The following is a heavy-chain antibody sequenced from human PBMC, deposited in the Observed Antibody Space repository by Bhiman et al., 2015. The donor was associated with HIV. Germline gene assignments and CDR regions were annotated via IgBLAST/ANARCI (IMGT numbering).Heavy chain of an antibody. CDR3: ASSQGSGEGAFDI. D-gene: IGHD2-21*01. V-gene: IGHV3-7*05. J-gene: IGHJ3*02. CDR2: INPDGSDK. CDR1: GFTFGSAW. Sequence: EVRLVESGGALVQPGESLRLSCTTSGFTFGSAWMAWVRQAPGKGLEWVANINPDGSDKYYVDSVKGRFTISRDNARNSQYLEMNSLRAGDTAVYYCASSQGSGEGAFDIWGQGTMVTVSS.